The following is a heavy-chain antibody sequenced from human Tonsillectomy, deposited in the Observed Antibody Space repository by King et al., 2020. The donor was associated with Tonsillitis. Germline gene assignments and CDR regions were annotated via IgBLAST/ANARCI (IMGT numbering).Heavy chain of an antibody. Sequence: VQLVESGGGLIQPGGSLRLSCAASGFTVSSNYMSWVRQAPGKGREWVSVIYSGGSTYYADSVKGRFTISRDNSKNTLYLQMNSLRAEYTAVYYCARDRGLSLYYYYGMDVWGQGTTVTVSS. J-gene: IGHJ6*02. V-gene: IGHV3-53*01. D-gene: IGHD3-10*01. CDR1: GFTVSSNY. CDR3: ARDRGLSLYYYYGMDV. CDR2: IYSGGST.